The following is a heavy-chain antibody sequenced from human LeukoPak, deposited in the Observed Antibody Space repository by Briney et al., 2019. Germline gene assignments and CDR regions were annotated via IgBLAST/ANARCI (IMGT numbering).Heavy chain of an antibody. CDR3: ARGSRGIRGYFDH. Sequence: ASVKVSCKASGYTFTSYDITWVRQAPGQGLEWMGWISGYSHETIYAQKFQDRVFMSRDASSTTAYIELRSLRSDDTAVYFCARGSRGIRGYFDHWGQGTLVTVSS. CDR2: ISGYSHET. J-gene: IGHJ4*02. CDR1: GYTFTSYD. D-gene: IGHD3-10*01. V-gene: IGHV1-18*01.